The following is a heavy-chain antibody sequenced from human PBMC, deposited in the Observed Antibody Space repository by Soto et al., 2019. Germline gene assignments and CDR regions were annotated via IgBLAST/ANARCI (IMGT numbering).Heavy chain of an antibody. Sequence: GGSLRLSCAASGFTFSSYGMHWVRQAPGKGLEWVAVISYDGSNKYYADSVKGRFTISRDNSKNTLYLQMNSLRAEDTAVYYCAKDQGRITMVRGVIITFAFDIWGQGTMVTVSS. CDR1: GFTFSSYG. J-gene: IGHJ3*02. D-gene: IGHD3-10*01. CDR3: AKDQGRITMVRGVIITFAFDI. CDR2: ISYDGSNK. V-gene: IGHV3-30*18.